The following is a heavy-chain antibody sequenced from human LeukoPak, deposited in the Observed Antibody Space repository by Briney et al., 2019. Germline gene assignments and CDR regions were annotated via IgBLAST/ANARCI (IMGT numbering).Heavy chain of an antibody. J-gene: IGHJ6*04. V-gene: IGHV3-21*01. CDR1: GFTFSSYS. CDR2: ISSSSSYI. Sequence: GGSLRLSCAASGFTFSSYSMNWVRQAPGKGLEWASSISSSSSYIYYADSVKGRFTISRDNAKNSLYLQMNSLRAEDTAVYYCAGGQDYYGSEYGMDVWGKGTTVTVSS. CDR3: AGGQDYYGSEYGMDV. D-gene: IGHD3-10*01.